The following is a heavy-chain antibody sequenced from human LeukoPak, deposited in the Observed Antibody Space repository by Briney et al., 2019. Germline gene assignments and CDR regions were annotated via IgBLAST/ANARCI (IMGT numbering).Heavy chain of an antibody. D-gene: IGHD1-26*01. V-gene: IGHV3-23*01. CDR3: ARDPYSGSYGDYYYYYMDV. CDR2: ISGSGGST. J-gene: IGHJ6*03. CDR1: GFTFSSYD. Sequence: GGTLRLSCAASGFTFSSYDMSWVRQAPGRGLEWVSAISGSGGSTYYADSVKGRFTISRDNAKSSLYLQMNSLRDEDTAVYYCARDPYSGSYGDYYYYYMDVWGKGTTVTISS.